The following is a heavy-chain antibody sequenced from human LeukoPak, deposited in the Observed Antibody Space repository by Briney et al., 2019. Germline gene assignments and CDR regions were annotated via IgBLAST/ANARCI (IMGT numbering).Heavy chain of an antibody. CDR2: IKSKTDGGTT. V-gene: IGHV3-15*01. D-gene: IGHD3-10*01. Sequence: GGSLRLSCAASGFTFSNAWMSWVRQAPGKGLEWVGHIKSKTDGGTTDYAAPVKGRFTISRDDSENTLYLQMNSLKTEDTAVYYCTLPWFGDSAYYYYGMDVWGKGTTVTVSS. J-gene: IGHJ6*04. CDR3: TLPWFGDSAYYYYGMDV. CDR1: GFTFSNAW.